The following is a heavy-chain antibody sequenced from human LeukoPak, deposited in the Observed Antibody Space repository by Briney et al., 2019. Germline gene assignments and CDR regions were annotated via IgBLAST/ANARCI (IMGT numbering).Heavy chain of an antibody. Sequence: GSLRLSCAASGFTFSSQWMHWVRPASGKGPVWVLRINSDGSSTSYADSVKGRFTISRDNAKNTLYLQMNSLRAEDTAVYYCARSDRKYYYDSSGSFSSDYWGQGTLVTVSS. D-gene: IGHD3-22*01. J-gene: IGHJ4*02. CDR1: GFTFSSQW. CDR2: INSDGSST. V-gene: IGHV3-74*01. CDR3: ARSDRKYYYDSSGSFSSDY.